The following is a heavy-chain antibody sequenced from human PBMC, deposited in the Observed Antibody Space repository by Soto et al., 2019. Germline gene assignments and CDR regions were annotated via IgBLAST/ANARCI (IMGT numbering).Heavy chain of an antibody. Sequence: SETLSLTCAVYGGSFSGYYWSWIRQPPGKGLEWIGEINHSGSTNYNPSLKSRVTISVDTSKNQFSLKLSSVTAADTAVYYCARSGSGTMVRGVIPRWFDPWGQGTLVTVSS. CDR3: ARSGSGTMVRGVIPRWFDP. J-gene: IGHJ5*02. CDR2: INHSGST. D-gene: IGHD3-10*01. CDR1: GGSFSGYY. V-gene: IGHV4-34*01.